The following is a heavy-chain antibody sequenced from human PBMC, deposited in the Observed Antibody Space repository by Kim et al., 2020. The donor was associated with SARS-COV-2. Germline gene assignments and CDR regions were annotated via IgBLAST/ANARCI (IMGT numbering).Heavy chain of an antibody. D-gene: IGHD3-9*01. CDR2: IEWSGYGI. CDR1: GFTVDDYT. V-gene: IGHV3-43*01. Sequence: GGSLRLSCAASGFTVDDYTMHWVRLAPGKGLEWVSLIEWSGYGIYYADSVRGRFTVSRDNNRNSLYLQMNSLRTEDTALYYCAKGRFRQFSNKCFEAWGQGALVTVSS. CDR3: AKGRFRQFSNKCFEA. J-gene: IGHJ5*02.